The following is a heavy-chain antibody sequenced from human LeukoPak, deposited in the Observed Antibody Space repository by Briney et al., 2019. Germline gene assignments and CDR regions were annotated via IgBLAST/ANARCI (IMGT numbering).Heavy chain of an antibody. CDR2: IYYSGST. CDR3: ARHRYGDYNY. V-gene: IGHV4-61*01. J-gene: IGHJ4*02. D-gene: IGHD4-17*01. Sequence: SETLSLTCTVSGGSVSSGSYYWSWIRQPPGKGLEWIGYIYYSGSTNYNPSLKSRVTISVDTSKNQFSLRLSSMTAADAAVYYCARHRYGDYNYWGQGTLVTVSS. CDR1: GGSVSSGSYY.